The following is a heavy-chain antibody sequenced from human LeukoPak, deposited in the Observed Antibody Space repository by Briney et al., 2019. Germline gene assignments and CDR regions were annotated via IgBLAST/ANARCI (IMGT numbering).Heavy chain of an antibody. CDR1: GFTFSSYA. CDR2: ISYDGSNK. D-gene: IGHD3-10*01. CDR3: ARGSLLGAFDI. J-gene: IGHJ3*02. V-gene: IGHV3-30*04. Sequence: GGPLRLSCAASGFTFSSYAMHWVRQAPGKGLEWVAVISYDGSNKYYADSVKGRFTISRDNSKNTLYLQMNSLRAEDTAVYYCARGSLLGAFDIWGQGTMVTVSS.